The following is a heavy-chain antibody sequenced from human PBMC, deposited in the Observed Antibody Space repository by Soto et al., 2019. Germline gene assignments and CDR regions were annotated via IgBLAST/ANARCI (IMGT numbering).Heavy chain of an antibody. CDR2: ISSTGALM. D-gene: IGHD6-19*01. CDR1: GFIFSQYS. V-gene: IGHV3-21*02. Sequence: EVQLVESGGGLVKPGGSLRLSCAASGFIFSQYSMNWVRQAPGKGLEWVSSISSTGALMYYADSVKGRFTISRDDADNSLYLQMNSLRVEDTAVYYCARDRMARGIPVAGRIDYWGQGGLVTVSS. CDR3: ARDRMARGIPVAGRIDY. J-gene: IGHJ4*02.